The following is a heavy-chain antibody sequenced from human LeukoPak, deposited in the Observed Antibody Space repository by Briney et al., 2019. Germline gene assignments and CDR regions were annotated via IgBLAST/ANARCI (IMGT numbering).Heavy chain of an antibody. Sequence: GGSLRLSCAASGFTFSSYAMHWVRQAPGKGLEGVVVISYDGSNKYYADSVKGRFTISRDNSKNTLYLQMNSLRAEDTAVYYCARAFPGGYYFDYWGQGTLVTVSS. J-gene: IGHJ4*02. CDR1: GFTFSSYA. CDR2: ISYDGSNK. CDR3: ARAFPGGYYFDY. V-gene: IGHV3-30*04. D-gene: IGHD2/OR15-2a*01.